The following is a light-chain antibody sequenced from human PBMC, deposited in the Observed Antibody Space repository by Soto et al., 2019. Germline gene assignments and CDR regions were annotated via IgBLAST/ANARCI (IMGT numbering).Light chain of an antibody. CDR1: QTISSSY. Sequence: DIVLTQSPGTLSVSPGERATLSCRASQTISSSYLAWYQQRPGQPPSLLIYVTSSRATGIPDRFSGSGSGTDFTLTISRLEPEDSAIYYCQQYVSWTFGQGTKVEIK. CDR3: QQYVSWT. J-gene: IGKJ1*01. V-gene: IGKV3-20*01. CDR2: VTS.